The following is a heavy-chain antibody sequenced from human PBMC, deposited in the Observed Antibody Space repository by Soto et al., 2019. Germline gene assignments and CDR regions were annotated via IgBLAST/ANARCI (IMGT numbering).Heavy chain of an antibody. V-gene: IGHV4-61*01. CDR2: IYYSGST. D-gene: IGHD5-18*01. J-gene: IGHJ6*02. CDR1: GGSVSSGSYY. CDR3: AREGVDTANYGMDV. Sequence: SETLSLTCTVSGGSVSSGSYYWSWIRQPPGKGLEWIGYIYYSGSTNYNPSLKSRVTISVDTSKNQFSLKLGSVTAADTAVYYCAREGVDTANYGMDVWGQGTTVTVSS.